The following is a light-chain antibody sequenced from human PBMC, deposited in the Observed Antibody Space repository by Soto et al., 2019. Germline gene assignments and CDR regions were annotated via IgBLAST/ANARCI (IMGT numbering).Light chain of an antibody. V-gene: IGKV3-20*01. CDR3: QQYANSPFT. CDR2: GAS. Sequence: EIVLTQSPGTLPLSPGERATLSCRASQSVSSNYLVWYQQKPGQAPRPLIYGASSMATGIPDRFSGSGSGTDFTLTISRLEPEDFVVYYGQQYANSPFTFGQGTKLEIK. J-gene: IGKJ2*01. CDR1: QSVSSNY.